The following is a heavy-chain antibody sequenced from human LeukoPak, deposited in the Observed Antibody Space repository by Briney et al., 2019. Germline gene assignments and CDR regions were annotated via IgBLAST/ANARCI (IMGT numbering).Heavy chain of an antibody. Sequence: PGGSLRLSCAASGFTVSSNYMSWVRQAPGKGLEWVSVIYSGGSTYYADSVKGRFTISRDNSKNTLYLQMNSLRAEDTAAYYCARDPHYYDSSGYLVRGAFDIWGQGTMVTVSS. J-gene: IGHJ3*02. CDR2: IYSGGST. CDR3: ARDPHYYDSSGYLVRGAFDI. V-gene: IGHV3-66*02. D-gene: IGHD3-22*01. CDR1: GFTVSSNY.